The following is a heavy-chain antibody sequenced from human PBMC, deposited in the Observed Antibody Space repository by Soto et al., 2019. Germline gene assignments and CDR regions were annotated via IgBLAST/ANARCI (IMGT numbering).Heavy chain of an antibody. V-gene: IGHV3-23*01. CDR2: VTQEGKA. D-gene: IGHD4-17*01. Sequence: VQLLESGGGLAQPGGSLRLSCAASGFTFSTYTMAWVRQAPGRGPEWVAGVTQEGKANYADSVTGRFTTYRDNSRDTVYLHMITLRGEDTAVYYCAKDMRPDGVWDFDYWGQGTLVTVSS. CDR3: AKDMRPDGVWDFDY. CDR1: GFTFSTYT. J-gene: IGHJ4*02.